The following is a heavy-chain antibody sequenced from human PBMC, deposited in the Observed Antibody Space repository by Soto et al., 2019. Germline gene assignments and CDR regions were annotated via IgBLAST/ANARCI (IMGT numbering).Heavy chain of an antibody. Sequence: QVQLQESGPGLVKPSGTLSLTCAVSSGSISSSNWWSWVRQPPGKGLEWIGEIYHSGSTNYNPSLKSRVTISVDKSKNQFSLKLISVTAADTAVYYCARTGVTFGGVIVSYYFDYWGQGTLVTVSS. V-gene: IGHV4-4*02. J-gene: IGHJ4*02. CDR3: ARTGVTFGGVIVSYYFDY. CDR2: IYHSGST. D-gene: IGHD3-16*02. CDR1: SGSISSSNW.